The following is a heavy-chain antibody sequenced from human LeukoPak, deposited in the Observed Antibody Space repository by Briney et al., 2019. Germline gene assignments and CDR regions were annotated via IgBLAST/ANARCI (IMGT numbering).Heavy chain of an antibody. CDR1: GGSISSSNW. Sequence: SETLSLTCAVSGGSISSSNWWSWVRQPPGKGLEWIGEIYHSGSTNYNPSLKSRVTISVDTSKNQFSLKLSSVTAADTAVYYCARFALRRKVWGSYRSCFDYWGQGTLVTVSS. CDR2: IYHSGST. V-gene: IGHV4-4*02. CDR3: ARFALRRKVWGSYRSCFDY. D-gene: IGHD3-16*02. J-gene: IGHJ4*02.